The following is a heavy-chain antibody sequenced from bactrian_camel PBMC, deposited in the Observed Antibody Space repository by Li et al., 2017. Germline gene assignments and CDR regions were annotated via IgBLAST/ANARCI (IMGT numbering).Heavy chain of an antibody. V-gene: IGHV3S31*01. CDR2: INSGGGST. J-gene: IGHJ6*01. D-gene: IGHD2*01. Sequence: VQLVESGGGSVQPGGSLTLSCAASGFAFSAFAMSWVRQAPGKGLEWVSAINSGGGSTYYADSVKGRFTVSRNNAKNTLYLQLNSLKTEDTAMYYCVRVEPIWSFGYRGQGTQVTVS. CDR3: VRVEPIWSFGY. CDR1: GFAFSAFA.